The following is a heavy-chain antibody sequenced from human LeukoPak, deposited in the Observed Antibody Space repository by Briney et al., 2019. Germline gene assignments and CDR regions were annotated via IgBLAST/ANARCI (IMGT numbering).Heavy chain of an antibody. Sequence: SETLSLTCTVSGGSFISSSYYWGWIRQPPGKGLEWIGSMYYGGSTYYNPSLKSRVTISGDTSKNQYSLKLSSPTAADTAVYYCARPRYNWNYYFDSWGQGTLVTVSS. CDR1: GGSFISSSYY. V-gene: IGHV4-39*01. CDR2: MYYGGST. CDR3: ARPRYNWNYYFDS. D-gene: IGHD1-20*01. J-gene: IGHJ4*02.